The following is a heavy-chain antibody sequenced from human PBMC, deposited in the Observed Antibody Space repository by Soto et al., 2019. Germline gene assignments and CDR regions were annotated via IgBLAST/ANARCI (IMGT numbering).Heavy chain of an antibody. CDR3: ARDAANSYNMDV. D-gene: IGHD6-25*01. CDR1: GDSVTSHY. J-gene: IGHJ6*02. CDR2: MHYTGFS. V-gene: IGHV4-59*02. Sequence: SETLSLTCSFSGDSVTSHYLTWIRQSPEKGLEWIAYMHYTGFSHYNPSLKSRVTISVDRSKNQFTLQLTSVTAADTAVYYCARDAANSYNMDVWGQGTTVTSP.